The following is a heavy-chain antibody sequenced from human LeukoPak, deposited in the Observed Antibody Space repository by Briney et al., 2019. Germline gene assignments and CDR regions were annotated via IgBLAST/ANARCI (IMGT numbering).Heavy chain of an antibody. J-gene: IGHJ6*02. CDR3: ATERLAAAGTEPYYYGMDV. Sequence: ASVKASCKVSGYTLTELSMHWVRQAPGKGLEWMGGFDPEDGETIYAQKFQGRVTMTEDTSTDTAYMELSSLRSEDTAVYYCATERLAAAGTEPYYYGMDVWGQGTTVTVSS. V-gene: IGHV1-24*01. D-gene: IGHD6-13*01. CDR1: GYTLTELS. CDR2: FDPEDGET.